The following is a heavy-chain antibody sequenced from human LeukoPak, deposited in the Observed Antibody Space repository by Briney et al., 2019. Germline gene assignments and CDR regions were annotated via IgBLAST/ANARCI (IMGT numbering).Heavy chain of an antibody. CDR3: ARDRFHAVEP. D-gene: IGHD3-16*01. V-gene: IGHV3-74*01. CDR2: IKDDGTTT. CDR1: GFTFTKNW. Sequence: GGSLRLSCAASGFTFTKNWMHWVRQAPGKGLVWVSLIKDDGTTTAYADSVKGRFTISRDNAKNTVYLQMNSLRAEDTAIYYCARDRFHAVEPWGQGTLVTVSS. J-gene: IGHJ5*02.